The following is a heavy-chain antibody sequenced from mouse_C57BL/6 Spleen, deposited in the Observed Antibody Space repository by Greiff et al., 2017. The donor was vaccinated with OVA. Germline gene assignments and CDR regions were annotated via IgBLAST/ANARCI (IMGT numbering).Heavy chain of an antibody. Sequence: QVQLQQSGPELVKPGASVKISCKASGYAFSSSWMNWVKQRPGKGLEWIGRIYPGDGDTNYTGKFKGKATLTANKSSSTAYMQLSSLTSEDSAVYVCARMETWYEYYFDYWGQGTTLTVSS. CDR2: IYPGDGDT. V-gene: IGHV1-82*01. CDR3: ARMETWYEYYFDY. CDR1: GYAFSSSW. D-gene: IGHD1-1*02. J-gene: IGHJ2*01.